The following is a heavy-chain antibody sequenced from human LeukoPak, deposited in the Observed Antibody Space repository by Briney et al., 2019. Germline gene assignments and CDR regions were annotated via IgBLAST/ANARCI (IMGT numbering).Heavy chain of an antibody. CDR2: IYYSGST. CDR1: GGSVSSGSYY. V-gene: IGHV4-61*01. CDR3: ARDHPYDFWSGYRASYERFPFYGMDV. J-gene: IGHJ6*02. D-gene: IGHD3-3*01. Sequence: PSETLSLTCTVSGGSVSSGSYYWSWIRQPPGKGLEWIGYIYYSGSTNYNPSLKSRVTISVDTSKNQFSLKLSSVTAADTAVYYCARDHPYDFWSGYRASYERFPFYGMDVWGQGTTVTVSS.